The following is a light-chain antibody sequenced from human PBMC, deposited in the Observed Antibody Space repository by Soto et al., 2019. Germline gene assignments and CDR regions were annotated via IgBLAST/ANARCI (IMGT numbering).Light chain of an antibody. CDR1: QSISSY. CDR2: AAS. Sequence: DIQMTQSPSSLSASVGDRVTITCRASQSISSYLNWYQQKPGKAPKLLIYAASSLQSGGPSRFSCTGSGTDFTLTISSLQPEDFSNYYCQQLYSYPFGQGTRLEIK. J-gene: IGKJ5*01. CDR3: QQLYSYP. V-gene: IGKV1-39*01.